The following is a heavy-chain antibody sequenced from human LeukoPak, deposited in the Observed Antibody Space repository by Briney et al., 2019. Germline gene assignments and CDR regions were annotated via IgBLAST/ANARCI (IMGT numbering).Heavy chain of an antibody. CDR2: FDPEDGEA. V-gene: IGHV1-24*01. CDR1: GYTLTELS. J-gene: IGHJ4*02. CDR3: ATVSCSSTSCYDEKYYFDY. Sequence: ASVKVSCKVSGYTLTELSMHWVRQGPGKGLEWMGGFDPEDGEAIYAQKFQGRVTMTEDTSTDTAYMELSSLRSEDTAVYYCATVSCSSTSCYDEKYYFDYWGQGTLVTVSS. D-gene: IGHD2-2*01.